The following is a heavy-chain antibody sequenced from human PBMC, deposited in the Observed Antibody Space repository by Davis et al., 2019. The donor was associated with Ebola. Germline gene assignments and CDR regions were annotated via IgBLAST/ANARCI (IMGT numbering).Heavy chain of an antibody. CDR1: AYSFPSYD. V-gene: IGHV1-8*01. D-gene: IGHD1-14*01. CDR2: MNPNSGNT. CDR3: ARSGVRGYYNGMDV. Sequence: AASVKVSCKASAYSFPSYDINWVRQATGQGLEWMGWMNPNSGNTGYVERFQGRVTMSRNTSISTAYMELSSLRSEDTAVYYCARSGVRGYYNGMDVWGQGTTVTVSS. J-gene: IGHJ6*02.